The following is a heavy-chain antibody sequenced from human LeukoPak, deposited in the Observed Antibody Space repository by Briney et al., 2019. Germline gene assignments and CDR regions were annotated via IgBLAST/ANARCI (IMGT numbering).Heavy chain of an antibody. CDR3: ARGLFLSGYLDAFDI. CDR1: EFTFSSYW. J-gene: IGHJ3*02. CDR2: IYNDGRT. Sequence: GGSLRLSCVASEFTFSSYWMHWVRQAPGKGLEWVSLIYNDGRTYYADSVKGRCTISRDNLKNVLYLQMNSLKVEDTALYYCARGLFLSGYLDAFDIWGQGTVVTVSS. V-gene: IGHV3-53*01. D-gene: IGHD3-22*01.